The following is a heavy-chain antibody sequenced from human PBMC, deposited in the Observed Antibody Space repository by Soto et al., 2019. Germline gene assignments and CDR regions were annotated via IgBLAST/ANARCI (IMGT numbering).Heavy chain of an antibody. J-gene: IGHJ6*02. V-gene: IGHV3-23*01. Sequence: WGSLRLSCVASGFAFGTYSMSWVRQSPGKGLEWVSSTIGVNGDTLYADSVRGRFTISRDKSENSLFLQMSDLRAEDTATYYCAKGNRPRGAWGIDVWGQGTMVTVSS. D-gene: IGHD4-4*01. CDR2: TIGVNGDT. CDR1: GFAFGTYS. CDR3: AKGNRPRGAWGIDV.